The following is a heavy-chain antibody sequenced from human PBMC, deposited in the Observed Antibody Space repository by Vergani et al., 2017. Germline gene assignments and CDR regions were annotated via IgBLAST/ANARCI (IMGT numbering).Heavy chain of an antibody. V-gene: IGHV3-30*02. D-gene: IGHD2-15*01. Sequence: QVQLVQSGGGVVQPGGSLRLSGVAPGFTFNRYGMQWVCQAPVKGLEWVAYVLFDGSNEYYAYSVKGRFIVSRDNSNDALYLQMNSLRTDDTAVYYCARDLAYCHEGSCALWGQGSVVTVSS. J-gene: IGHJ4*02. CDR2: VLFDGSNE. CDR1: GFTFNRYG. CDR3: ARDLAYCHEGSCAL.